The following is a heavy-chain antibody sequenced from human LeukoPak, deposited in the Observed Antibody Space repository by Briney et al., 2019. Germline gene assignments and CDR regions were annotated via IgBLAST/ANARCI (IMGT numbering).Heavy chain of an antibody. Sequence: PGGSLRLSCAASGFNFDDYAMHWVRQAPGKGLEWVSGLSWNSGSIAYADSVKGRFTISRDNSANSLYLQMNSLRGEDTALYYCTKDKGGSWTSYYNMDVWGKGTVVTVSS. V-gene: IGHV3-9*01. J-gene: IGHJ6*03. D-gene: IGHD3/OR15-3a*01. CDR1: GFNFDDYA. CDR3: TKDKGGSWTSYYNMDV. CDR2: LSWNSGSI.